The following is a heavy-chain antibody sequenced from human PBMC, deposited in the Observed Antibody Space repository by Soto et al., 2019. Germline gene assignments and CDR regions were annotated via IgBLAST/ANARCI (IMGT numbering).Heavy chain of an antibody. CDR2: ISGSGGST. CDR3: AKDGSGNPPEYYYYGMDV. V-gene: IGHV3-23*01. D-gene: IGHD4-4*01. J-gene: IGHJ6*02. Sequence: EVQLLESGGGLVQPGGSLRLSCAASGFTFSSYAMSWVRQAPGKGLEWVSAISGSGGSTYYADSVKGRFTISRDNSKNTLYLQMNSLRAEDTAVYYCAKDGSGNPPEYYYYGMDVWGQGTTVTVSS. CDR1: GFTFSSYA.